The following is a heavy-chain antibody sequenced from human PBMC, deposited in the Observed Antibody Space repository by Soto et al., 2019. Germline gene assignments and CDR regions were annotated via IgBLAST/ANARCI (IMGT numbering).Heavy chain of an antibody. D-gene: IGHD3-9*01. CDR1: GFSLSTSGMC. CDR3: ARTPLRYFDWLFPYGMDV. Sequence: SGPTLVNPTQTLTLTCTFSGFSLSTSGMCVSWIRQPPGKALEWLALIDWDDDKYYSTSLKTRLTISKDTSKNQVVLTMTNMDPVDTATYYCARTPLRYFDWLFPYGMDVWGQVTTVTASS. V-gene: IGHV2-70*01. CDR2: IDWDDDK. J-gene: IGHJ6*02.